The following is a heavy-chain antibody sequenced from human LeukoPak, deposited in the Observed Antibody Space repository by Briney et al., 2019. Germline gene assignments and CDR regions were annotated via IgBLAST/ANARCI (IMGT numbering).Heavy chain of an antibody. V-gene: IGHV3-23*01. CDR2: ISGSGGST. D-gene: IGHD1-1*01. J-gene: IGHJ4*02. Sequence: PGESLRLSCAASGFSFSAYWMSWVRQAPGKGLEWVSGISGSGGSTYNADSVKGRFTISRDNSRNTLYLQMNSLRVEDTAVYSCAKSSAGLDRATDFWGQGTLVTVSS. CDR1: GFSFSAYW. CDR3: AKSSAGLDRATDF.